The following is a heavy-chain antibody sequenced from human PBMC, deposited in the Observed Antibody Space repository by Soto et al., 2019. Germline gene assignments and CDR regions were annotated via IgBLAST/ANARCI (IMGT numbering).Heavy chain of an antibody. CDR3: ARDAGSSSWSVYYMDV. Sequence: PGGSLRLSCAASGFTFSDYYMSWIRQAPGKGLEWVSYISSSGSTIYYADSVKGRFTISRDNAKNSLYLQMNSLRAEDTAVYYCARDAGSSSWSVYYMDVWGKGTTVTVSS. CDR2: ISSSGSTI. CDR1: GFTFSDYY. D-gene: IGHD6-13*01. V-gene: IGHV3-11*01. J-gene: IGHJ6*03.